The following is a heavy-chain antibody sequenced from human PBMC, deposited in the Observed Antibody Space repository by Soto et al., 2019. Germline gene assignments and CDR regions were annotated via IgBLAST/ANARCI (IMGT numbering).Heavy chain of an antibody. Sequence: GESLKISCAASGFTFSSYAMSWVRQAPGKGLEWVSAISGSGGSTYYADSVKGRFTISRDNSKNTLYLQMNSLRAEDTAVYYCAKGGAVYYYYYMDVWGKGTTVTVSS. CDR1: GFTFSSYA. CDR3: AKGGAVYYYYYMDV. CDR2: ISGSGGST. V-gene: IGHV3-23*01. D-gene: IGHD3-16*01. J-gene: IGHJ6*03.